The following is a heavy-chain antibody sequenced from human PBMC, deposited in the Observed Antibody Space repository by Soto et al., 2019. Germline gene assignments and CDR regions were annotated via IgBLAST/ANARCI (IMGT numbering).Heavy chain of an antibody. CDR3: ARSNSSSYFLGRDYYYYYGMDV. V-gene: IGHV4-39*07. CDR1: GGSISSGPSY. CDR2: IYYLGNT. Sequence: SETLSLTCTVSGGSISSGPSYWGWIRQPPGQGLEWVGSIYYLGNTYYNSSLGSRVVISVDKSKNQFSLKLSSVTAADTAVYYCARSNSSSYFLGRDYYYYYGMDVWGQGTTVTVSS. D-gene: IGHD6-6*01. J-gene: IGHJ6*02.